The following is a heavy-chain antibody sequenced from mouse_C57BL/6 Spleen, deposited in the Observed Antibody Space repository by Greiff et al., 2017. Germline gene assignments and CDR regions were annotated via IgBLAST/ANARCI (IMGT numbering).Heavy chain of an antibody. CDR1: GFTFSSYG. CDR3: ASQEDYYCSLFDY. CDR2: ISSGGSYT. D-gene: IGHD1-1*01. V-gene: IGHV5-6*01. Sequence: VQLKESGGDLVKPGGSLKLSCAASGFTFSSYGMSWVRQTPDKRLEWVATISSGGSYTYYPDSVKGRFTISRDNAKTTLYLQMSSLKLKSTAMYYCASQEDYYCSLFDYWGQGTTLTVSS. J-gene: IGHJ2*01.